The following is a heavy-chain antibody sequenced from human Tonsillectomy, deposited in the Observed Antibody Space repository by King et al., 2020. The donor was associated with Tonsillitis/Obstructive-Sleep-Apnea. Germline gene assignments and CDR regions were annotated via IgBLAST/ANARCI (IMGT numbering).Heavy chain of an antibody. CDR1: GGSFSGYY. V-gene: IGHV4-34*01. Sequence: VQLQQWGAGLLKPSETLSLTCAVYGGSFSGYYWSWIRQPPGKGLEWIGEINHSGSTNYNPSLKSRVTISVDTSKNQFSLKLSSVTAADTAVYYCARGTPRRSMITFGGARGYWGQGTLVTVSS. CDR3: ARGTPRRSMITFGGARGY. D-gene: IGHD3-16*01. J-gene: IGHJ4*02. CDR2: INHSGST.